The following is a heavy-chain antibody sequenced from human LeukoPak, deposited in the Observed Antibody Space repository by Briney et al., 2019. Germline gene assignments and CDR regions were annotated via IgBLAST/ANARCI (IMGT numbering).Heavy chain of an antibody. V-gene: IGHV1-8*01. D-gene: IGHD6-13*01. Sequence: ASVKVSCKASGYTFTSYDINWVRQATGQGREWRGWMNPNSGNRGYAQKFQGRVTMTRNTSISTAYMELSSLRSEDTAVYYCARGTSSWRFDHWGQGTLVTVSS. CDR2: MNPNSGNR. J-gene: IGHJ5*02. CDR3: ARGTSSWRFDH. CDR1: GYTFTSYD.